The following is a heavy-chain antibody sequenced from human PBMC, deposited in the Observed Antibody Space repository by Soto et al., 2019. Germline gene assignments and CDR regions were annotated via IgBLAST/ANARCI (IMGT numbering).Heavy chain of an antibody. CDR3: ARGPSCGGDCYLFDS. V-gene: IGHV1-46*01. D-gene: IGHD2-21*02. CDR2: INPGGGRT. J-gene: IGHJ4*02. CDR1: GYTFTSYY. Sequence: QVQLVQSGAEVTKPGASVKLSCKASGYTFTSYYIHWVRQAPGQGLEWVAMINPGGGRTKNAQMFQGRVTLTRDTSTGTVDMELSSVTSADTAVYYCARGPSCGGDCYLFDSWGQGSLVTVSS.